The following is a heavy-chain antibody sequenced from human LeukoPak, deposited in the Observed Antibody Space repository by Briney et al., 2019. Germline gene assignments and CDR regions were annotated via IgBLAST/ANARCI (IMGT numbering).Heavy chain of an antibody. Sequence: GGSLRLSCAASGFTFDNYGTSWVRQAPGKGLEWVSGINWNGGTTGYADSVKGRFTISGDNAKNSLYLQMNNLRAEDTAFYYCARETGGGSSWGQGTLVTVSS. D-gene: IGHD2-15*01. CDR1: GFTFDNYG. CDR2: INWNGGTT. V-gene: IGHV3-20*04. J-gene: IGHJ5*02. CDR3: ARETGGGSS.